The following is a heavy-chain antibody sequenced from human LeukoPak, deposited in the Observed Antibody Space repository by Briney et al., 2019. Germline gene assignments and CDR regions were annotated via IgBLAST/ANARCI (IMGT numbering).Heavy chain of an antibody. CDR3: ARWYWFLDY. CDR2: IYYSGST. Sequence: SETLSLTCTVSGGSISSYYWSWIRQPPGKGLEWIGYIYYSGSTNYNPSLKSRVTISVDTSKNQFSLKLSSVTAADTAVYYCARWYWFLDYWGQGTLVTVSS. D-gene: IGHD2-8*02. J-gene: IGHJ4*02. V-gene: IGHV4-59*01. CDR1: GGSISSYY.